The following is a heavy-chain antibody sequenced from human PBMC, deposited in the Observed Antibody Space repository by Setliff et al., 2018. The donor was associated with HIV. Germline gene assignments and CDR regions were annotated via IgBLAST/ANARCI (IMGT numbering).Heavy chain of an antibody. V-gene: IGHV3-48*01. J-gene: IGHJ4*02. CDR2: INNISSTI. D-gene: IGHD3-22*01. CDR1: GFTFSDYS. CDR3: TRVYGRGYFDTSGYFDY. Sequence: PGGSLRLSCVASGFTFSDYSMNWVRQAPGKGLEWVSYINNISSTISYADSVKGRFTISRDNAKSSLYLQMNSLRAEDTAVYYCTRVYGRGYFDTSGYFDYWGQGTPVTVSS.